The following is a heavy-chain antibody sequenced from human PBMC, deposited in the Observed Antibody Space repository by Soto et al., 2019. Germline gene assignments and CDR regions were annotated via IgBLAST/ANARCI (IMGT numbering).Heavy chain of an antibody. CDR3: ARLYSSGWYFDY. CDR1: GFTFTSYS. V-gene: IGHV3-21*01. CDR2: ISSTTNYI. D-gene: IGHD6-19*01. Sequence: GGSLRLSCAASGFTFTSYSMNWGRQAPGKGLEWVSSISSTTNYIYYGDSMKGRFTISRDNSKNTLYLQMNSLRAEDTAVYYCARLYSSGWYFDYWGHGTLVTVSS. J-gene: IGHJ4*01.